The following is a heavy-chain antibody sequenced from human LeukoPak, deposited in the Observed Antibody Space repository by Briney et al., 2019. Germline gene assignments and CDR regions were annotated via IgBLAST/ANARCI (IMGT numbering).Heavy chain of an antibody. D-gene: IGHD5-18*01. CDR1: GFTFSSYA. CDR2: ISYDGSNK. V-gene: IGHV3-30*04. J-gene: IGHJ4*02. CDR3: AQRGYSYADFDY. Sequence: GGSLRLSCAASGFTFSSYAMHWVRQAPGKWLEWVAVISYDGSNKYYADSVKGRFTISRDNSKNTLYLQMNSLRAEDTAVYYCAQRGYSYADFDYWGQGTLVTVSS.